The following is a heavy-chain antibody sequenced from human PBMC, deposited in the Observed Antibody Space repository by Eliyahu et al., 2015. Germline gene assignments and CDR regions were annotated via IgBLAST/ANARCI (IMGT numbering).Heavy chain of an antibody. CDR1: GGSFSGXY. J-gene: IGHJ4*02. V-gene: IGHV4-34*01. CDR2: INHSGST. CDR3: ASWGARITIFGVAKRGYYFDY. Sequence: QVQLQQWGAGLLKPSETLSLTCAVYGGSFSGXYWSWIRQPPGKGLEWIGEINHSGSTNYNPSLKSRVTISVDTSKNQFSLKLSSVTAADTAVYYCASWGARITIFGVAKRGYYFDYWGQGTLVTVSS. D-gene: IGHD3-3*01.